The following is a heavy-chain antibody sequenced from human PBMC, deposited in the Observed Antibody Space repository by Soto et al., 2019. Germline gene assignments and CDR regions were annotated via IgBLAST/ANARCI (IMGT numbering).Heavy chain of an antibody. V-gene: IGHV3-30-3*01. J-gene: IGHJ4*02. CDR2: ISYDGSNK. CDR3: ARALTGSGD. D-gene: IGHD3-9*01. Sequence: QVQLVESGGGVVQPGRSLRLSCAASGFAFSSYAMHWVRQAPGKGLEWVAVISYDGSNKYYADSVKGRFTISRHKSQNTLYLQMTSLRAEDTAVYYSARALTGSGDWGQGTLVTVSS. CDR1: GFAFSSYA.